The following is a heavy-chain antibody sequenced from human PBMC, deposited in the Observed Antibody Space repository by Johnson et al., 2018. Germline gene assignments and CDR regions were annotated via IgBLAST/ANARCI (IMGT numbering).Heavy chain of an antibody. CDR1: GFTFSSYW. Sequence: VQLQESGGGLVQPGGSLRLSCAASGFTFSSYWMHWVRQAPGKWLVWVSRINSDGSSTSYADSVKGRFTISRDNAKNTLYLQMNSLRAEDTAGYYCARDRPRDGYNPYYSYYGMDVWGQGTTVTVSS. CDR3: ARDRPRDGYNPYYSYYGMDV. J-gene: IGHJ6*02. V-gene: IGHV3-74*01. CDR2: INSDGSST. D-gene: IGHD5-24*01.